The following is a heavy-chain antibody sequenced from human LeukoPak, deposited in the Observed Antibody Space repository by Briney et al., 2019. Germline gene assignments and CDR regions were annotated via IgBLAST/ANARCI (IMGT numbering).Heavy chain of an antibody. V-gene: IGHV5-51*01. CDR3: ARHVNLRGYYYYGMDV. Sequence: GESLKISCKGSGYSFTSYWIGWVRQMPGKGLEWMGIIYPGDSDTRYSPSFQGQVTISADKSISTAYLQWGSLKASDTAMYYCARHVNLRGYYYYGMDVWGQGTTVTVSS. CDR2: IYPGDSDT. J-gene: IGHJ6*02. D-gene: IGHD3-10*01. CDR1: GYSFTSYW.